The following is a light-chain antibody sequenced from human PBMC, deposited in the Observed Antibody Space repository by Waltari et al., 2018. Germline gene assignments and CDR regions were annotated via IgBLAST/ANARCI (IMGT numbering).Light chain of an antibody. V-gene: IGLV2-14*01. Sequence: QSALTQPASVSGSRRQSIAITRTGTSADIGSNNYGSWYRQHPGKAPKLILYHVTTRPSGVSNRFSGSKSGNTASLTISGLQAEDEADYFCSSYTITYTRVFGGGTKLTVL. CDR2: HVT. CDR3: SSYTITYTRV. J-gene: IGLJ3*02. CDR1: SADIGSNNY.